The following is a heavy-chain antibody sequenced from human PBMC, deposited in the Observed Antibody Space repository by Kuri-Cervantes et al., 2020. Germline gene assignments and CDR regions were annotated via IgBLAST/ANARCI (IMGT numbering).Heavy chain of an antibody. Sequence: ASVKVSCKASGYTFTGYYMHWVRQAPGQGLEWMGWINPNSGGTNYAQKFQGRVTMTRDTSISTAYMELTSLTSEDTAVYYCARDSSWYSPDYWGQGTLVTVSS. CDR1: GYTFTGYY. CDR3: ARDSSWYSPDY. V-gene: IGHV1-2*02. J-gene: IGHJ4*02. D-gene: IGHD6-13*01. CDR2: INPNSGGT.